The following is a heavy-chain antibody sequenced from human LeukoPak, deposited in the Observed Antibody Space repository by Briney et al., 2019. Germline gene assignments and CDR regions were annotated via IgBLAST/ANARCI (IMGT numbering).Heavy chain of an antibody. CDR3: ARPSIIGHYAFDI. J-gene: IGHJ3*02. V-gene: IGHV4-59*08. Sequence: LETLSLTCTASGGSISSYYWSWIRQPPGKGLEWIWYIYYSGSTNYNPSLKSRVTISVDTSKNQFSLKLSSVTAADTAVYYCARPSIIGHYAFDIWGQGTMVTVSS. CDR1: GGSISSYY. CDR2: IYYSGST. D-gene: IGHD3-10*01.